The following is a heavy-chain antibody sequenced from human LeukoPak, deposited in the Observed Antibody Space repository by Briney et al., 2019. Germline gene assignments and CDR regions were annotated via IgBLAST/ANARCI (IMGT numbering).Heavy chain of an antibody. CDR1: GFTFSSYA. J-gene: IGHJ4*02. Sequence: GGSLRLSCAASGFTFSSYAMSWVRQAPGKGLEWVSAISGSGGSTYYADSVKGRFTISRDNSKNTLYLQMNSLRAEDTAVYYCAKAEGGGFVVVPAALGYWGQGTLVTVSS. D-gene: IGHD2-2*01. V-gene: IGHV3-23*01. CDR2: ISGSGGST. CDR3: AKAEGGGFVVVPAALGY.